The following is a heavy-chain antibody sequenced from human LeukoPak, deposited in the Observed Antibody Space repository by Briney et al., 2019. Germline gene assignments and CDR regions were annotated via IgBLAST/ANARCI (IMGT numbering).Heavy chain of an antibody. CDR1: GGTFSSYA. CDR3: ARGPSGRYYYYMDV. V-gene: IGHV1-8*03. D-gene: IGHD6-25*01. J-gene: IGHJ6*03. Sequence: ASVKVSCKASGGTFSSYAINWVRQATGQGLEWMGWMNPNSGNTGYAQKFQGRVTITRNTSISTAYMELSSLRSEDTAVYYCARGPSGRYYYYMDVWGKGTTVTVSS. CDR2: MNPNSGNT.